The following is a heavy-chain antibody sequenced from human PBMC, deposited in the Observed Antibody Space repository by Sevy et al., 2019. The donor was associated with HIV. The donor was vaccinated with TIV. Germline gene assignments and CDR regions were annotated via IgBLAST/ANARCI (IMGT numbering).Heavy chain of an antibody. J-gene: IGHJ4*02. Sequence: GGSLRLSCVASGFTFSDPWMSWVRQPPGKGLEWVANINQNGSVTYYVDSVKSRFTISRDNSRNLLYLQMTSLPVEDTALYYCVRAVATNGSFWGQGTLVTVSS. D-gene: IGHD3-10*01. V-gene: IGHV3-7*01. CDR1: GFTFSDPW. CDR3: VRAVATNGSF. CDR2: INQNGSVT.